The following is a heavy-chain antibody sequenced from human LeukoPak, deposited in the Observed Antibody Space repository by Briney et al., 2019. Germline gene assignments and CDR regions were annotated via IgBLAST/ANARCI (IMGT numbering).Heavy chain of an antibody. CDR3: AKDLPFSGYDSNQFDY. D-gene: IGHD5-12*01. J-gene: IGHJ4*02. CDR2: ISGSGGST. CDR1: GFTFSSYA. Sequence: PGGSLRLSCAASGFTFSSYAMSWVRQAPGKGLEWVSSISGSGGSTYYADSVKGRFTISRDNSKNTLYLQMNSLRAEDTAVYYCAKDLPFSGYDSNQFDYWGQGTLVTVSS. V-gene: IGHV3-23*01.